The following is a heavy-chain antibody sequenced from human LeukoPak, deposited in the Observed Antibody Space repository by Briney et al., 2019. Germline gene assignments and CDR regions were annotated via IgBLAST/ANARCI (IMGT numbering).Heavy chain of an antibody. CDR1: GFTFSSYW. Sequence: PGGSLRLSCAASGFTFSSYWMHWVRQAPGKGLVWVSRINSDGSSTSYADSVKGRFTISRDNAKNTLYLQMNSLRAEDTAVYYCARVRQQLVPAFDYWGQGTLVTVSS. D-gene: IGHD6-13*01. CDR2: INSDGSST. CDR3: ARVRQQLVPAFDY. V-gene: IGHV3-74*01. J-gene: IGHJ4*02.